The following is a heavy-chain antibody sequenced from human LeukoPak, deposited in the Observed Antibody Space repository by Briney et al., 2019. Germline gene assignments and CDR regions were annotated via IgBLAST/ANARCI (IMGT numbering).Heavy chain of an antibody. J-gene: IGHJ4*02. V-gene: IGHV3-23*01. CDR2: ISGSGGST. D-gene: IGHD3-10*01. CDR3: AKVITMVRGRPYYFDY. CDR1: GFTFSSYA. Sequence: GGSLRLSCAASGFTFSSYAMSWVRQAPGKRLEWVSAISGSGGSTYYADSVKGRFTISRDNSKNTLYLQMNSLRAEDTAVYYCAKVITMVRGRPYYFDYWGQGTLVTVSS.